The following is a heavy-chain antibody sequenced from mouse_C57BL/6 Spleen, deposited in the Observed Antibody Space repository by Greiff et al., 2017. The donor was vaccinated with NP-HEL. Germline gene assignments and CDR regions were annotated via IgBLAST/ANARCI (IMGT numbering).Heavy chain of an antibody. D-gene: IGHD4-1*01. CDR2: IRNKANGYTT. V-gene: IGHV7-3*01. J-gene: IGHJ2*01. Sequence: DVQLVESGGGLVQPGGSLSLSCAASGFTFTDYYMSWVRQPPGKALEWLGFIRNKANGYTTEYSASVKGRFTISRDNSQSILYLQMNALRAEDSATYYCARFFSGGYFDYWGQGTTLTVSS. CDR3: ARFFSGGYFDY. CDR1: GFTFTDYY.